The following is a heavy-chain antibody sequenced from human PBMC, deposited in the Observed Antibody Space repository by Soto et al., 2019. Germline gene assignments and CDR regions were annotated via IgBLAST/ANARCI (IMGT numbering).Heavy chain of an antibody. Sequence: EVHLAESGGGLVQPGGSLRLSCAASGFTFANYWMTWVRQAPGKEPERVANINNDGSETYYVDSVKGRFIISRDNTKNSLYLQMNSLRAEDTAVFYCTRDRGWQTFDFWGQGTRVTVSS. CDR3: TRDRGWQTFDF. CDR1: GFTFANYW. D-gene: IGHD3-10*01. V-gene: IGHV3-7*03. CDR2: INNDGSET. J-gene: IGHJ4*02.